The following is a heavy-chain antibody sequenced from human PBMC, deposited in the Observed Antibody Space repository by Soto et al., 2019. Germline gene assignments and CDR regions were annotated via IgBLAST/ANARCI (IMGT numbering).Heavy chain of an antibody. CDR3: ARPHYHGCINAVCYPLDY. CDR2: INPSGGSK. D-gene: IGHD2-8*01. Sequence: QVQLVQSGAEVKKPGASVKISCKASGYTFTSYYMHWVRQAPGQGLEWMEIINPSGGSKNYAQKLQGRVAMTRDTSTSTVYMELNSLRAEDTAVYYCARPHYHGCINAVCYPLDYWGQGTLVTVSS. CDR1: GYTFTSYY. J-gene: IGHJ4*02. V-gene: IGHV1-46*01.